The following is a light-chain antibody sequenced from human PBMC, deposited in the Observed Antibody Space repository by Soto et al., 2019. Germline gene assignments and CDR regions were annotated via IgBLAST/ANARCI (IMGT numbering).Light chain of an antibody. V-gene: IGLV2-14*01. CDR1: SSDVGGYNY. CDR3: SSYTNSNTLV. J-gene: IGLJ1*01. Sequence: QSALTQPASVSGSPGKSITISCTGTSSDVGGYNYVSWYQQYPGKAPKLMIYDVSNRPSGVSDRFSGSKSGNTASLTISGLQAEDEADYYCSSYTNSNTLVFGTGTKLTVL. CDR2: DVS.